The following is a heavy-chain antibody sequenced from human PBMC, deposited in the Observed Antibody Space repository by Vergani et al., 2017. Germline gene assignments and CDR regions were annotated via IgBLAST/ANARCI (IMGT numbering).Heavy chain of an antibody. J-gene: IGHJ3*02. CDR2: ISYSGST. CDR3: ARESIYASPQTDAFHI. V-gene: IGHV4-59*01. CDR1: GGSISSYY. D-gene: IGHD5/OR15-5a*01. Sequence: QVQLQESGPGLVKPSETLSLTCTVSGGSISSYYWSWIRQPPGKGLEWIGYISYSGSTNYNPSIKSRVTISVDTSKNQFSLKLSSVTAADTAVYYCARESIYASPQTDAFHIWGQGTMVTVYS.